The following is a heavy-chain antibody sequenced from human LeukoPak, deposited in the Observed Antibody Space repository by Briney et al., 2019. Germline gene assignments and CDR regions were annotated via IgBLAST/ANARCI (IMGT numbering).Heavy chain of an antibody. J-gene: IGHJ4*02. D-gene: IGHD6-19*01. CDR2: INQDGSDK. CDR3: GYSSGWLFDY. V-gene: IGHV3-7*01. Sequence: QPGGSLRLSCAASGFTFNSYWVNWVRQAPGKGLEWVANINQDGSDKKYVDSVKGRFTISRDNDKNSVYLQMNGLRAEDTAVYYCGYSSGWLFDYWGQGALVTVSS. CDR1: GFTFNSYW.